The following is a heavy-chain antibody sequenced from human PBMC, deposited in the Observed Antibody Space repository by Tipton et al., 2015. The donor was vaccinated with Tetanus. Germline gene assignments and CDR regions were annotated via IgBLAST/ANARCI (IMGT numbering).Heavy chain of an antibody. CDR1: GGSISSSSYY. CDR3: ARSVNSGSSPHSQKTYYYYGMDV. J-gene: IGHJ6*02. D-gene: IGHD1-26*01. Sequence: TLSLTCTVSGGSISSSSYYWGWIRQPPGKGLEWIGSIYYSGSTYYNPSLKSRVTISVDTSKNQFSLKLSSVTAADTAVYYCARSVNSGSSPHSQKTYYYYGMDVWGQRTTVTVSS. CDR2: IYYSGST. V-gene: IGHV4-39*01.